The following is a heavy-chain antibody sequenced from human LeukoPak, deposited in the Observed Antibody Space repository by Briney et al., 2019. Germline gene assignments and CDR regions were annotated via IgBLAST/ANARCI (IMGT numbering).Heavy chain of an antibody. V-gene: IGHV3-30*18. CDR2: ISYDGSNK. D-gene: IGHD6-13*01. CDR1: GFTFSSYG. Sequence: GGSLRLSCAASGFTFSSYGTHWVRQAPGKGLEWVAVISYDGSNKYYTDSVKGRFTISRDNSKNTLYLQMNSLRTEDTAVYYCAKDPRIEAAAPDYWGQGTLVTVSS. CDR3: AKDPRIEAAAPDY. J-gene: IGHJ4*02.